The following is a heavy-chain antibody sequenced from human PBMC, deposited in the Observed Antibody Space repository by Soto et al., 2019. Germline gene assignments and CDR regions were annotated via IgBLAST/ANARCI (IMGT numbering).Heavy chain of an antibody. Sequence: LRLSCAASGFTFSSYAMSWVRQAPGKGLEWVSAISGSGGSTYYADSVKGRFTISGDNSKNTLYLQMNSLRAEDTAVYYCAKDWDYYDSSGESDYWGQGTLVTVSS. V-gene: IGHV3-23*01. J-gene: IGHJ4*02. CDR1: GFTFSSYA. CDR3: AKDWDYYDSSGESDY. CDR2: ISGSGGST. D-gene: IGHD3-22*01.